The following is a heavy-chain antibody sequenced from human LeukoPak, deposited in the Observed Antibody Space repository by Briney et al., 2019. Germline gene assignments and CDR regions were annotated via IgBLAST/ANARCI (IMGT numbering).Heavy chain of an antibody. V-gene: IGHV4-61*02. CDR3: ARSGAAGLGY. J-gene: IGHJ4*02. Sequence: SETLSLTCTVSGGSISSGSYYWSWIRPPAGKGLEWIGRIYTSGSTNYNPSLKSRVTISVDTSKNQFSLKLSSVTAADTAVYYCARSGAAGLGYWGQGTLVTVSS. CDR2: IYTSGST. D-gene: IGHD6-13*01. CDR1: GGSISSGSYY.